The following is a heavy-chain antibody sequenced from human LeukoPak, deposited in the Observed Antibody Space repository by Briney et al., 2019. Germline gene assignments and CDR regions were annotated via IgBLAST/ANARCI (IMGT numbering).Heavy chain of an antibody. CDR1: GFTFSDYY. D-gene: IGHD3-3*01. V-gene: IGHV3-11*01. CDR2: ISSSGSTI. CDR3: ARDQGHPIFGVVTPSYHFDY. J-gene: IGHJ4*02. Sequence: GGSLRLSCAASGFTFSDYYMSWIRQAPGKGLEWVSYISSSGSTIYYADSVKGRFTISRDNAKNSLYLQMNSLRAEDTAVYYCARDQGHPIFGVVTPSYHFDYWGQGTLVTVSS.